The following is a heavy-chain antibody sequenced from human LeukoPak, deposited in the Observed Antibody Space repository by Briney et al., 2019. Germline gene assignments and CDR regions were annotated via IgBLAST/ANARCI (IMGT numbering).Heavy chain of an antibody. Sequence: GGSLRLSCVASGFIFTNYAMTWVRQAPGKGLEWVSYISSSGSTIYYADSVKGRFTISRDNAKNSLYLQMNSLRAEDTAVYYCARGQYSYGYSSFDYWGQGTLVTVSS. D-gene: IGHD5-18*01. CDR1: GFIFTNYA. CDR3: ARGQYSYGYSSFDY. V-gene: IGHV3-11*01. CDR2: ISSSGSTI. J-gene: IGHJ4*02.